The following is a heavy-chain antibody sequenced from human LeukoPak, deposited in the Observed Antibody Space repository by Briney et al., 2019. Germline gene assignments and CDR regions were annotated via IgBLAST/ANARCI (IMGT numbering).Heavy chain of an antibody. CDR2: ISSSSSTI. V-gene: IGHV3-48*01. D-gene: IGHD6-19*01. J-gene: IGHJ4*02. CDR1: GFTFSNYW. CDR3: ARDRPENSIGFDY. Sequence: GGSLRLSCAVSGFTFSNYWMSWARQSPGKGLEWVSYISSSSSTIYYADSVKGRFTISRDNAKNSLYLQMNSLRADDTAVYYCARDRPENSIGFDYWGQGGLVTVSS.